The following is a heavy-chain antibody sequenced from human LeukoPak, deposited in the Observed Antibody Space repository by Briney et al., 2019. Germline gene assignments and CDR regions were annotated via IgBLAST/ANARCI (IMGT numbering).Heavy chain of an antibody. CDR2: IYSGGST. J-gene: IGHJ4*02. CDR3: ARDQYYYDDLVSY. Sequence: GGSLRLSCAASGFTVSGNYMSWVRQAPGKGLEWVSVIYSGGSTYYADSVKGRFTISRDNSKNTLYLQMNSLRAEDTAVYYCARDQYYYDDLVSYWGQGTLVTVSS. CDR1: GFTVSGNY. V-gene: IGHV3-66*01. D-gene: IGHD3-22*01.